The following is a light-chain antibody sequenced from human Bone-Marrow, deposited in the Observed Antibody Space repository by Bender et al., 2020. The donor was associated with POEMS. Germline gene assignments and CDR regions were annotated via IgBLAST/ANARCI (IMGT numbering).Light chain of an antibody. Sequence: SYELTQPPSVSVSPGQTARITCSGDALPRRYGYWYQQKSGQAPVMLIYKDSQRPSGIPERFSGSSSGTTVTLTISGVQAEDGADYYCQSTDNIGRRVMFGGGTRLTV. CDR1: ALPRRY. CDR3: QSTDNIGRRVM. J-gene: IGLJ3*02. CDR2: KDS. V-gene: IGLV3-25*03.